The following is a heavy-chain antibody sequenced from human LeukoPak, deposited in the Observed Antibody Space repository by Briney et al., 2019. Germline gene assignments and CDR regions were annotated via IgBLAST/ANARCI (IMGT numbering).Heavy chain of an antibody. CDR2: VYYSGST. J-gene: IGHJ4*02. Sequence: SETLSLTCTVSGGSISTYYWSWVRQPPGEGLEWIGYVYYSGSTEYNPSLKSRVTISVDASKIQFSLKLNSMTAADTAVYYCARGRDFWSGYSFDYWGQGALVTVSS. CDR3: ARGRDFWSGYSFDY. V-gene: IGHV4-59*01. CDR1: GGSISTYY. D-gene: IGHD3-3*01.